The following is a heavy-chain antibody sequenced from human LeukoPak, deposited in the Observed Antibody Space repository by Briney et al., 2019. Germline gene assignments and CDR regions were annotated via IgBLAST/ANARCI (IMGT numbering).Heavy chain of an antibody. CDR3: ARERSYYDFWSGYYSYFDY. CDR1: GFTFSSYE. CDR2: ISSSGSTI. J-gene: IGHJ4*02. D-gene: IGHD3-3*01. Sequence: GGSLRLSCAASGFTFSSYEMNWVRQAPGKGLEWVSYISSSGSTIYYADSVKGRFTISRDNAKNSLYLQMNSLRAEDTAVYYCARERSYYDFWSGYYSYFDYWGQGTLVTVSS. V-gene: IGHV3-48*03.